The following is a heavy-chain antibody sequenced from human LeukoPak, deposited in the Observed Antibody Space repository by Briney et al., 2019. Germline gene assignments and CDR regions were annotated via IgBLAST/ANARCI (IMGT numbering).Heavy chain of an antibody. D-gene: IGHD1-26*01. CDR3: ARGVRGSFQPLVY. V-gene: IGHV1-2*06. CDR2: INPNSGGT. J-gene: IGHJ4*02. Sequence: ASVKVSCKASGYTFTGYYMHWVRQAPGHGLEWMGRINPNSGGTNYAQKFQGRVTMTRDTSISTAYMELSRLRSDDTAVYYCARGVRGSFQPLVYWGQGTLVTVSS. CDR1: GYTFTGYY.